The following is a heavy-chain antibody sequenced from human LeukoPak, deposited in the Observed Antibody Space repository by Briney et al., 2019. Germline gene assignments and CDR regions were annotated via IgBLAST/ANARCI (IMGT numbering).Heavy chain of an antibody. CDR3: AKEGTDYGDYPYFFDY. Sequence: GGSLRLSCAASGFTFSNYWMHWVRQAPGKGLVWVSRINTDGSSTSYADSVKGRFTISRDNAKNTLYLQMNSLSADDTGVYYCAKEGTDYGDYPYFFDYWGQGTLVTVSS. CDR1: GFTFSNYW. CDR2: INTDGSST. V-gene: IGHV3-74*01. J-gene: IGHJ4*02. D-gene: IGHD4-17*01.